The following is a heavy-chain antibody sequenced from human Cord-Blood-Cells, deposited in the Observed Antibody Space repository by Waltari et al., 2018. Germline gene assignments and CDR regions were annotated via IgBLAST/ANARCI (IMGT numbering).Heavy chain of an antibody. V-gene: IGHV4-38-2*02. CDR1: GYSISSGYY. CDR3: ARGRVYDIVVVPAAKGAFDI. D-gene: IGHD2-2*01. J-gene: IGHJ3*02. Sequence: QVQLQESGPGLVKPSETLSLTCTVSGYSISSGYYWGWIRQPPWKGLEWIGSIYHSGSTSDNPSRKSRVTISVDTSKNQFSLKLSSGTAADTAVYYCARGRVYDIVVVPAAKGAFDIWGQGTMVTVSS. CDR2: IYHSGST.